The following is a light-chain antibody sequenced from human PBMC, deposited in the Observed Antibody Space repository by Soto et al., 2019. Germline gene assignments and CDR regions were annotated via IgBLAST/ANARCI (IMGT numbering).Light chain of an antibody. Sequence: EIVMTQSPGTLSLSPGERATLSCRASQSVSSRLAWYQQKPGQAPRLLISGASSRATGIPDRFSGSGSGTDFTLTISRLEPEDFAVYYCQQRSNWPLTFGGGTKVDIK. CDR2: GAS. CDR3: QQRSNWPLT. V-gene: IGKV3D-20*02. J-gene: IGKJ4*01. CDR1: QSVSSR.